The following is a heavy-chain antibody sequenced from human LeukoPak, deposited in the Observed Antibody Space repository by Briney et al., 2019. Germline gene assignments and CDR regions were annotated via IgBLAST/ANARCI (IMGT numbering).Heavy chain of an antibody. CDR3: ARDGVAAGVYFDC. V-gene: IGHV3-7*01. Sequence: PGGSLRLSCAASGFAFSGHWMSWVRQAPGKGLEWVANINQDGSEIYYLDSVKGRFTFSRDNAKNSLYLQMNNLRAEDTAAYYCARDGVAAGVYFDCWGQGTLVTVSS. CDR2: INQDGSEI. CDR1: GFAFSGHW. J-gene: IGHJ4*02. D-gene: IGHD6-13*01.